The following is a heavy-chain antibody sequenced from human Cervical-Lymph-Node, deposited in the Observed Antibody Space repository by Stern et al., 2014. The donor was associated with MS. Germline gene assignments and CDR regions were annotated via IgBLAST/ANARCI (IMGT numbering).Heavy chain of an antibody. CDR2: IWFDGSNI. J-gene: IGHJ6*02. V-gene: IGHV3-33*01. CDR1: GFRIRTYG. Sequence: VHLVESGGGVVQPGRSLRLSCAAAGFRIRTYGMQWVRQTPGTGLEWVAVIWFDGSNIYYGDSVKGRFTISRDNSKNTLYLQMNSLTVEDTGVYYCARDLYGMDVWGQGTTVIVSS. CDR3: ARDLYGMDV.